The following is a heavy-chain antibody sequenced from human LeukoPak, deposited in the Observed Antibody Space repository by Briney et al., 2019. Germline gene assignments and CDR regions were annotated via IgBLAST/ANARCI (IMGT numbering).Heavy chain of an antibody. D-gene: IGHD2-2*01. V-gene: IGHV4-4*07. CDR1: GGSISSYY. CDR2: IYTSGST. Sequence: SETLSLTCTVSGGSISSYYWSWIRQPAGKGLEWIGRIYTSGSTNYNPSLTSRVTISVDTSKNQFSLKLSSVTAADTAVYYCARGVVVPAAVDYWGQGTLVTVSS. CDR3: ARGVVVPAAVDY. J-gene: IGHJ4*02.